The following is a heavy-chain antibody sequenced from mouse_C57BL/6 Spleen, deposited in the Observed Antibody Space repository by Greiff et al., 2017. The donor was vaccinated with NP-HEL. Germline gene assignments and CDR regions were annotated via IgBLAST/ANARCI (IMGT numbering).Heavy chain of an antibody. J-gene: IGHJ4*01. V-gene: IGHV14-2*01. Sequence: EVQLQQSGAELVKLGASVKLSCTASGFNIKDYYMHWVKQRTEQGLEWIGRIDPEDGETKYAPKFQGKATITADTSSNTAYLQLSSLTSEDTAVYYCARPSTTVVPHYYAMDYWGQGTSVTVSS. CDR2: IDPEDGET. D-gene: IGHD1-1*01. CDR3: ARPSTTVVPHYYAMDY. CDR1: GFNIKDYY.